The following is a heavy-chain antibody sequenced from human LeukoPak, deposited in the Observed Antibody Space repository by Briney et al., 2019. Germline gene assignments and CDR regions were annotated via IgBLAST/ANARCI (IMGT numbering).Heavy chain of an antibody. CDR3: ARAFSGYSLGY. CDR1: GGSLSGYY. CDR2: IKHSGST. J-gene: IGHJ4*02. V-gene: IGHV4-34*01. Sequence: PSETLSLTCAVYGGSLSGYYWSWLRQPPGKGLEWIGEIKHSGSTNYNPSLKSRVTISVDTSKNQFSLKLSSVTAADTAVYYCARAFSGYSLGYWGQGTLVTVSS. D-gene: IGHD3-22*01.